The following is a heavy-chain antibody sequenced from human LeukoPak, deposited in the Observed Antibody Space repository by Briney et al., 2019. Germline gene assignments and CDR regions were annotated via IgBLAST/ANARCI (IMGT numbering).Heavy chain of an antibody. V-gene: IGHV4-59*08. CDR1: GGSISSYY. Sequence: SETLSPTCTVSGGSISSYYWSWIRQPPGKGLEWIGDIYYSGSTNYNPSLKSRVTISVDTSKNQFSLKLSSVTAADTAVYYCARLYYDSSGYYPFDYWGQGTLVTVSS. CDR2: IYYSGST. J-gene: IGHJ4*02. CDR3: ARLYYDSSGYYPFDY. D-gene: IGHD3-22*01.